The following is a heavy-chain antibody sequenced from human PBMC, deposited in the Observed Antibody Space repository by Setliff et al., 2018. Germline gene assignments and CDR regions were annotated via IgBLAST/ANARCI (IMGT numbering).Heavy chain of an antibody. Sequence: ASVKVSCKASGYTFTSYYMHWVRQAPGQGLEWMGLINPTGGSTSYAQKFQGRVTMTRDTSTSAVFMELSSLRSEDTAVYYCARAGLAAAGRKGVFDHWGQGTLVTVS. D-gene: IGHD6-25*01. V-gene: IGHV1-46*01. CDR1: GYTFTSYY. CDR2: INPTGGST. CDR3: ARAGLAAAGRKGVFDH. J-gene: IGHJ4*02.